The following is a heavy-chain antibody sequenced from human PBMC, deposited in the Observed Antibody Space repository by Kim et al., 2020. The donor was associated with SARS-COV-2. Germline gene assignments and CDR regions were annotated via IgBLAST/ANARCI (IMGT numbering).Heavy chain of an antibody. CDR3: ARDLGQSSSWSFDY. V-gene: IGHV6-1*01. J-gene: IGHJ4*02. CDR1: GDSLSSNSAA. CDR2: TCYRFRWYN. D-gene: IGHD6-13*01. Sequence: SQTLSLTCAISGDSLSSNSAAWNWIRQSPSRGLEWLGRTCYRFRWYNDYAASVKSRITINPDTSKNQFSLQLNSVTPEDTAVYYCARDLGQSSSWSFDYWGQGSLVTVSS.